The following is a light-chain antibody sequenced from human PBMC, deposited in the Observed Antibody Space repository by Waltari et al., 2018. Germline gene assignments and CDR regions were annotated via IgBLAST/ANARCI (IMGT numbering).Light chain of an antibody. J-gene: IGKJ1*01. CDR3: QKYESLPAT. CDR1: QSVSKF. V-gene: IGKV3-20*01. Sequence: EIVLTQSPGTLSFSPGEGATLSCRASQSVSKFLAWYQQKPGQAPRLLIYHASNRASGIPDRFSSSGFGTDFSLTISRLEPEDFAVYYCQKYESLPATFGQGTKVEVK. CDR2: HAS.